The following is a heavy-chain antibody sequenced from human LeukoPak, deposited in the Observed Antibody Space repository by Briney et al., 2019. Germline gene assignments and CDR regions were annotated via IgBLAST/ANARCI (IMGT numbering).Heavy chain of an antibody. CDR1: GYTFTGYY. CDR3: ARVGYYYDSSGYYYVVPFDY. D-gene: IGHD3-22*01. V-gene: IGHV1-2*02. CDR2: INPNSGGT. J-gene: IGHJ4*02. Sequence: ASVKASCKASGYTFTGYYMHWVRQAPGQGLEWMGWINPNSGGTNYAQKFQGRVTMTRDTSISTAYMELSRLRSDDTAVYYCARVGYYYDSSGYYYVVPFDYWGQGTLVTVSS.